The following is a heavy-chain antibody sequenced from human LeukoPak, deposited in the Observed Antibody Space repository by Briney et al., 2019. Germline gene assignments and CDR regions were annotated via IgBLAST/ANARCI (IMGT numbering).Heavy chain of an antibody. V-gene: IGHV1-46*01. CDR1: GYTSTSYY. D-gene: IGHD4-17*01. CDR2: INPSGGGT. CDR3: AGDHGDDAFDI. Sequence: GASVKVSCKASGYTSTSYYMHWIRQAPGQGLEWMGIINPSGGGTSYAQKFQGRVTMTRDTSTSTVYMELNSLRSEDTAVYYCAGDHGDDAFDIWAKGQWSPSLQ. J-gene: IGHJ3*02.